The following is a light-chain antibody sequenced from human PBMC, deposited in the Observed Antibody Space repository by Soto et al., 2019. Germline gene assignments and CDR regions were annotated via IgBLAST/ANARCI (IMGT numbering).Light chain of an antibody. Sequence: DIHRTHCPSTLSAPVGDRVTITFRASQTIDSWLAWYQQRPGKPPNLLIYKASTLASGVPSRFSGSGSGTEFTLTINSLQPDDFATYYCQHYHSYSGTFGQGTKVDIK. CDR2: KAS. CDR3: QHYHSYSGT. J-gene: IGKJ1*01. V-gene: IGKV1-5*03. CDR1: QTIDSW.